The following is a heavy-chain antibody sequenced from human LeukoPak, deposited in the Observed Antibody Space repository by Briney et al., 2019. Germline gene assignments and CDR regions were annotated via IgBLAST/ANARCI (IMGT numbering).Heavy chain of an antibody. Sequence: GASVKVSCKASGYTFTTYAIHWVRQAPGQRLEWMGWINPGNGDRKYSQKFQARVTITRDTSASTTYMELRSLRSDDRAVYYCARDDSSSGGYFDYWGQGTLVTVSS. CDR1: GYTFTTYA. D-gene: IGHD6-6*01. V-gene: IGHV1-3*01. CDR3: ARDDSSSGGYFDY. CDR2: INPGNGDR. J-gene: IGHJ4*02.